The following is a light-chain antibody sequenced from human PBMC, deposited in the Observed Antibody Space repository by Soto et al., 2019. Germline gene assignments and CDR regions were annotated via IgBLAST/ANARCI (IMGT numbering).Light chain of an antibody. CDR2: AAS. CDR1: QSIYTC. Sequence: DVQMTQSPSSVSATIGDRVTISCRASQSIYTCLVWYQQKPGNAPKLLIYAASSLQSGSGTEFTLTISSLQPEDFATYYCQQYTNYPISSGQGTRLEI. V-gene: IGKV1-16*01. CDR3: QQYTNYPIS. J-gene: IGKJ5*01.